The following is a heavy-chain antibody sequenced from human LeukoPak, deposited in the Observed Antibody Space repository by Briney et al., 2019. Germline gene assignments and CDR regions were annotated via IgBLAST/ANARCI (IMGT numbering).Heavy chain of an antibody. V-gene: IGHV3-7*03. D-gene: IGHD3-10*01. CDR1: GFTFSSYW. CDR2: IKQDGSEK. Sequence: TGGSLRLPCAASGFTFSSYWMSWVRQAPGKGLEWVANIKQDGSEKYYVDSVKGRFTISRDNAKNSLYLQMNSLRAEDTAVYYCARVHPGHYYGSGSYFDYWGQGTLATVSS. CDR3: ARVHPGHYYGSGSYFDY. J-gene: IGHJ4*02.